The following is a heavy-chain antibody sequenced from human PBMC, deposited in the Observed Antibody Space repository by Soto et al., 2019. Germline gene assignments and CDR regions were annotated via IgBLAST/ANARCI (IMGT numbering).Heavy chain of an antibody. CDR2: TYYRSKWYN. Sequence: SPTLSLTCAISGDSVSSNSAAWNWIRQSPSRGLEWLGRTYYRSKWYNDYAVSVKSRITINPDTSKNQFSLQLNSVTPEDTAVYYCARDPGPVGYCSGGSCYDWFDPWGQGTLVTVSS. CDR1: GDSVSSNSAA. D-gene: IGHD2-15*01. CDR3: ARDPGPVGYCSGGSCYDWFDP. J-gene: IGHJ5*02. V-gene: IGHV6-1*01.